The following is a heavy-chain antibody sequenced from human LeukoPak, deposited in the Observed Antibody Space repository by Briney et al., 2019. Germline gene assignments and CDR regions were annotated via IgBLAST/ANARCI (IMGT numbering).Heavy chain of an antibody. D-gene: IGHD4-23*01. J-gene: IGHJ4*02. CDR1: GFSLSTSGMR. CDR3: ARIAGYGGTFDY. V-gene: IGHV2-70*04. Sequence: SGPALVKPTQTLTLTCTFSGFSLSTSGMRVSWIRQPPGKALEWLARIDWDDDKFYSTSLKTRLTISKDTSKNQVVLTMTNMDPVDTATYYCARIAGYGGTFDYWGQGTLVTVFS. CDR2: IDWDDDK.